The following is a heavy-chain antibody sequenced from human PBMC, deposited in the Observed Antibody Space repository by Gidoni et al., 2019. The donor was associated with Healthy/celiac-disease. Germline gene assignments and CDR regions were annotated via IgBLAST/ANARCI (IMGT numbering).Heavy chain of an antibody. Sequence: QVQLVQSGAEVKKPGASVTVSCRASGSTFTSYYMHWVRQAPGQGLEWMGIINPSGGSTSYAQKFQGRVTMTRDTSTSTVYMELSSLRSEDTAVYYCARYFSDIVVVYGMDVWGQGTTVTVSS. D-gene: IGHD2-2*01. CDR3: ARYFSDIVVVYGMDV. J-gene: IGHJ6*02. CDR1: GSTFTSYY. CDR2: INPSGGST. V-gene: IGHV1-46*01.